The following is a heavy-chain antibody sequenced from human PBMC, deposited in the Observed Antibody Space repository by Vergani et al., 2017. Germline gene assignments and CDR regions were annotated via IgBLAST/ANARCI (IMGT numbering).Heavy chain of an antibody. CDR2: INPNSGAK. V-gene: IGHV1-2*02. CDR3: ARDTKDS. D-gene: IGHD2-2*01. Sequence: QVQLVQSGAEVKKPGASVKVSCNASGYTFTSYYMHWVRQAPGQGLEWMAWINPNSGAKNYAPKFRGRVTVTTDMSLRTVYMQMKRLTSGDTAVYFCARDTKDSWGQGTLVTVSS. J-gene: IGHJ4*02. CDR1: GYTFTSYY.